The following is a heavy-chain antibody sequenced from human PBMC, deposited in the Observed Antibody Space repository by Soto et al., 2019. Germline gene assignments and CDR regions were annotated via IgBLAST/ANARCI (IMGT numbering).Heavy chain of an antibody. CDR3: ARDREQGTKTLWFDP. D-gene: IGHD1-1*01. CDR2: IYYSGST. J-gene: IGHJ5*02. CDR1: GGSISSYY. Sequence: SETLSLTCTVSGGSISSYYWSWIRQPPGKGLEWIGYIYYSGSTNYNPSLKSRVTISVDTSKNQFSLKLSSVTAADTAVYYCARDREQGTKTLWFDPWGQGXLVTVSS. V-gene: IGHV4-59*01.